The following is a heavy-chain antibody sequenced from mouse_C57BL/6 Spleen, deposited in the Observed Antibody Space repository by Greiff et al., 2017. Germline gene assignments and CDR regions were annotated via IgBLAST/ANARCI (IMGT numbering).Heavy chain of an antibody. Sequence: QVQLQQPGAELVKPGASVKMSCKASGYTFTSYWITWVKQRPGQGLEWIGDIYPGSGSTNYNEKFKSKATLTVDTSSSTAYMQLSSLTSEDSAVYYCARIRVYDYDADCWGQGTTLTVSS. CDR1: GYTFTSYW. CDR3: ARIRVYDYDADC. V-gene: IGHV1-55*01. J-gene: IGHJ2*01. CDR2: IYPGSGST. D-gene: IGHD2-4*01.